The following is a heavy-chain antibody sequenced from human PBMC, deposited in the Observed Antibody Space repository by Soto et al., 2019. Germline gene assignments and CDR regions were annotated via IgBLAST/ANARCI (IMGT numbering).Heavy chain of an antibody. CDR1: GFTFSSYG. J-gene: IGHJ3*02. CDR2: ISYDGSNK. D-gene: IGHD3-3*01. CDR3: AKDFADDPEYDAFDI. Sequence: QVQLVESGGGVVQPGRSLRLSCAASGFTFSSYGMHWVRQAPGKGLEWVAVISYDGSNKYYADSVKGRFTISRDNSKNTLYLQMNSLRAEDTAVYYCAKDFADDPEYDAFDIWGQGTMVTVSS. V-gene: IGHV3-30*18.